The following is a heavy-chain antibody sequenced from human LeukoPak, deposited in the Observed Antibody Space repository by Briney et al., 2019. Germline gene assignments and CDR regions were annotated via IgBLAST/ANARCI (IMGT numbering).Heavy chain of an antibody. D-gene: IGHD2-15*01. J-gene: IGHJ4*02. CDR2: IYNRGST. CDR1: GGSVSSNGYF. Sequence: SETLSLTCTVSGGSVSSNGYFWNWIRQPPGKGLEWIGYIYNRGSTNYNPSLKSRVTISVDTSKNQFSLKLSSVTAADTAVYYCARTYRGVVGYWGQGTLVTVSS. V-gene: IGHV4-61*08. CDR3: ARTYRGVVGY.